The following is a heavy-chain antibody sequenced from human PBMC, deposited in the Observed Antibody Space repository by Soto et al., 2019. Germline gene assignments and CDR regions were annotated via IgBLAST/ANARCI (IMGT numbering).Heavy chain of an antibody. CDR1: GGSFSGYY. Sequence: PSETLSLTCAVYGGSFSGYYWSWIRQPPGKGLEWIGEINHSGSTNYNPSLKSRVTISVDTSKNQFSLKLSSVTAADTAVYYCASAPFVVVPAAIYYWGQGTLVTVSS. J-gene: IGHJ4*02. CDR2: INHSGST. D-gene: IGHD2-2*01. CDR3: ASAPFVVVPAAIYY. V-gene: IGHV4-34*01.